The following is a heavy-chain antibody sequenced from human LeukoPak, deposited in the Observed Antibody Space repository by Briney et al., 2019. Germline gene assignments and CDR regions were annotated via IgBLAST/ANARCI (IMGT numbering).Heavy chain of an antibody. Sequence: PSETLSLTCTVSGGSISSGGYYWSWIRQHPGRGLEWIRYIYYSGSTYYNPSLKSRVTISVDTSKNQFSLKLSSVTAADTAVYYCASRVTGTTDYYYYYYMDVWGKGTTVTVSS. CDR1: GGSISSGGYY. J-gene: IGHJ6*03. CDR3: ASRVTGTTDYYYYYYMDV. D-gene: IGHD1-7*01. V-gene: IGHV4-31*03. CDR2: IYYSGST.